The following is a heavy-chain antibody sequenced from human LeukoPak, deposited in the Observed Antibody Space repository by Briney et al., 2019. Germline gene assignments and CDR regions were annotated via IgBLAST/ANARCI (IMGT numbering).Heavy chain of an antibody. J-gene: IGHJ6*02. D-gene: IGHD3/OR15-3a*01. CDR2: INPNSGGT. V-gene: IGHV1-2*02. CDR3: AAPFRTEDYYHGMDV. CDR1: GYTFTGYY. Sequence: GASVKVSCKASGYTFTGYYMYWVRQAPGQGLEWMGWINPNSGGTKYAQKFRGRVTMTRDTSISTAYMELSSLISDDTAVYYCAAPFRTEDYYHGMDVWGQGTTVTVSS.